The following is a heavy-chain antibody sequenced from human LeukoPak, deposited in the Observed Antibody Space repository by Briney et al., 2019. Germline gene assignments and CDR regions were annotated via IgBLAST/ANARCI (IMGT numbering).Heavy chain of an antibody. D-gene: IGHD6-13*01. J-gene: IGHJ4*02. Sequence: ASVKVSCKASGYTFTGYYMHWVRQAPGQGLEWMGWINPNSGGTNYAQKLQGRVTMTTDTSTSTAYMELRSLRSDDTAVYYCARFGIAAAGTAKYYFDYWGQGTLVTVSS. CDR1: GYTFTGYY. CDR3: ARFGIAAAGTAKYYFDY. CDR2: INPNSGGT. V-gene: IGHV1-2*02.